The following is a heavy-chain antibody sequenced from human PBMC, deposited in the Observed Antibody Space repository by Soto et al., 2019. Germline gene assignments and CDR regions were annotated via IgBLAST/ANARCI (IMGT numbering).Heavy chain of an antibody. Sequence: QVQLVESGGGVVQPGRSARLSCVASGFTFTAHAMHWVRQAPGKGLEWLAVISHDGSDKHYADSVKGRLTISRDNSKNTLYLQMNSLRGEDTAFYYCARDRYFDSYDFDYWGQGTLVTVSS. CDR2: ISHDGSDK. CDR1: GFTFTAHA. V-gene: IGHV3-30-3*01. D-gene: IGHD3-9*01. J-gene: IGHJ4*02. CDR3: ARDRYFDSYDFDY.